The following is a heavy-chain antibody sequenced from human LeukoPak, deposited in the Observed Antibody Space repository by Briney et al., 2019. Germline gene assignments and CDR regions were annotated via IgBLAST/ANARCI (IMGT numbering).Heavy chain of an antibody. J-gene: IGHJ4*02. Sequence: GGSLRLSCAASGFSFSSYRMNWVRQAPGKGLEWVSSSTSSSSYIYYADSVKGRFTISRDNAKNSLYLQMNSLSADDTAVYYCARQTGSGLFILPGGQGTLVTVSS. V-gene: IGHV3-21*01. CDR1: GFSFSSYR. D-gene: IGHD3/OR15-3a*01. CDR3: ARQTGSGLFILP. CDR2: STSSSSYI.